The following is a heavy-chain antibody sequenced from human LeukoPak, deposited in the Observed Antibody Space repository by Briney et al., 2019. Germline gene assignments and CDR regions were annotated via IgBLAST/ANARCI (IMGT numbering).Heavy chain of an antibody. CDR3: ARAPGPQLWLVGAFDI. Sequence: SETLSLTCAVYGGSFSGYYWSWIRQPPGKGLEWLGEINHSGSTNYNPSLKSRVTISVDTSKNQFSLKLSSVTAADTAVYYCARAPGPQLWLVGAFDIWGQGTMVTVSS. CDR1: GGSFSGYY. V-gene: IGHV4-34*01. CDR2: INHSGST. D-gene: IGHD5-18*01. J-gene: IGHJ3*02.